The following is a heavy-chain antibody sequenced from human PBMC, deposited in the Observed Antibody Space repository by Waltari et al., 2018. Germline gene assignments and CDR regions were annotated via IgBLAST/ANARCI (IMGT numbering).Heavy chain of an antibody. Sequence: QLVESGGGLVQPGGSLRLSWAASGFTLSNYWMPWVRQARGKGLVSVSHINTDGSITNYADSVKGRFTISRDNAKNTLFLQMNSLRAEDTAVYYCVLYSSEFLGDCWGQGTLVTVSS. CDR2: INTDGSIT. J-gene: IGHJ4*02. CDR1: GFTLSNYW. D-gene: IGHD6-25*01. V-gene: IGHV3-74*01. CDR3: VLYSSEFLGDC.